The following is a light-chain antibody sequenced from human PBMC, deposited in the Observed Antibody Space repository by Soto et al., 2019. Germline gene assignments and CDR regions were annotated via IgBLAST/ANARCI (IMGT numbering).Light chain of an antibody. J-gene: IGLJ1*01. Sequence: QSVLTQPASVSGSPGQSITISCTGTSSDVGGYNYVSWYQQHPGKVPKLMIYEVSNRPSGVVNRFSGSKSGNTASLTISGLQAEDEADYYCSSVTSSSTQVFGTGTKVTVL. CDR3: SSVTSSSTQV. V-gene: IGLV2-14*01. CDR1: SSDVGGYNY. CDR2: EVS.